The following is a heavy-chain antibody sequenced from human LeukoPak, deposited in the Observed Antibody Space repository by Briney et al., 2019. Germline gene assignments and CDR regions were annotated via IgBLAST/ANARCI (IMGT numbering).Heavy chain of an antibody. V-gene: IGHV4-4*07. D-gene: IGHD2-2*01. CDR2: IYTSGST. J-gene: IGHJ6*03. CDR1: GGSISSYY. Sequence: SETLSLTCTVSGGSISSYYWSWIRQPTGKGLEWIGRIYTSGSTNYNPSLKSRVTISVDKSKNQFSLKLSSVTAADTAVYYCARAYCSSTSCSPGVYYMDVWGKGTTVTVSS. CDR3: ARAYCSSTSCSPGVYYMDV.